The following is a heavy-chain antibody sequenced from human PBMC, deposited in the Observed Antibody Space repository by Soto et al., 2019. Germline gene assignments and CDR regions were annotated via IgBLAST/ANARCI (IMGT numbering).Heavy chain of an antibody. V-gene: IGHV1-18*01. CDR2: ISTYNGNT. CDR1: GYTFTSYG. Sequence: QVQLVQSGAEVKKPGASVKVSCKASGYTFTSYGISWVRQAPGQGLEWMGWISTYNGNTNYAQKLQGRVTMTTDTSTSTAYIELRSLRSDDTAVYYCARVPATGYYYDSSGYYYFDYWGQGTLVTVSS. D-gene: IGHD3-22*01. J-gene: IGHJ4*02. CDR3: ARVPATGYYYDSSGYYYFDY.